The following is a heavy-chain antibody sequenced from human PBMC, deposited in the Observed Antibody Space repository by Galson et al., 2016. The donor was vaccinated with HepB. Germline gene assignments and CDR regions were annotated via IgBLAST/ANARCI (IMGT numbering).Heavy chain of an antibody. CDR2: ISYDGTNT. J-gene: IGHJ4*02. Sequence: SLRLSCAASGFGFRSYGMHWVRQAPGEGLEWVAGISYDGTNTYYADSVKGRFTISRDNSKNTLYLQMNGLRAEDTAVYFCAKDAILGCGRDCYVDYWGQGTLVTVSS. D-gene: IGHD2-21*02. V-gene: IGHV3-30*18. CDR1: GFGFRSYG. CDR3: AKDAILGCGRDCYVDY.